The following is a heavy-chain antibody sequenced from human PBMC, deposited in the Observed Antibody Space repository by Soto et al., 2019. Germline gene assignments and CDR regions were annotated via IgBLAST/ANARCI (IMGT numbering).Heavy chain of an antibody. J-gene: IGHJ6*02. CDR3: ARVDSSGYYYYYYGMDV. D-gene: IGHD3-22*01. V-gene: IGHV3-48*02. CDR2: ISSSSSTI. CDR1: GFTFSSYS. Sequence: GGSLRLSCAASGFTFSSYSMNWVRQAPGKGLEWVSYISSSSSTIYYADSVKGRFTISRDNAKNSLYLQMKRLRDEDTAVYYCARVDSSGYYYYYYGMDVWGQGTTVTVSS.